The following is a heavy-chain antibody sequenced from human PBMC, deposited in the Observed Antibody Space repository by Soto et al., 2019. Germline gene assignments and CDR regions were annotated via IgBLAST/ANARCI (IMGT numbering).Heavy chain of an antibody. Sequence: QITLKESGPTLVKPTQTLTLTCTFSGFSLTTGGVAVGWIRQPPGKALEWLALLYWDDDKRYSQSVKSRLSTTKDTSKNQLVLTMTNRDLVDTATYYCAHSECSCADCYSPWYCGLWGRGTLVTFSS. CDR3: AHSECSCADCYSPWYCGL. V-gene: IGHV2-5*02. D-gene: IGHD2-15*01. J-gene: IGHJ2*01. CDR1: GFSLTTGGVA. CDR2: LYWDDDK.